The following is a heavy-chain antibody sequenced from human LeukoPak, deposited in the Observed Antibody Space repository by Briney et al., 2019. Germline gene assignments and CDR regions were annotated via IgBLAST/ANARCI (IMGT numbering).Heavy chain of an antibody. CDR2: IYTSGST. J-gene: IGHJ4*02. CDR1: GGSISSYY. V-gene: IGHV4-4*07. D-gene: IGHD3-22*01. CDR3: GIYYYNSSGYHDY. Sequence: SETLSLTCTVSGGSISSYYWSWIRQPAGKGLEWIGRIYTSGSTNYNPSLKSRVTMSVDTSKNQFSLNLNSVTAADTAVYYCGIYYYNSSGYHDYWGQGALVTVSS.